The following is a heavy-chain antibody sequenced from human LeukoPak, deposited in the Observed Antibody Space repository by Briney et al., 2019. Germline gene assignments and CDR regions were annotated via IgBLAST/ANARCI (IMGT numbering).Heavy chain of an antibody. J-gene: IGHJ5*02. CDR2: IYPGDSDT. V-gene: IGHV5-51*01. CDR3: ARHSFMNDFNFPFDP. CDR1: GYMFTNYW. D-gene: IGHD1-1*01. Sequence: GESLKISCKGAGYMFTNYWLAWVRHMPGKDLEWMGIIYPGDSDTRYSPSFQGQITISADKSINTAYLQWSSLKASDTAMYFCARHSFMNDFNFPFDPWGQGTLVTVSS.